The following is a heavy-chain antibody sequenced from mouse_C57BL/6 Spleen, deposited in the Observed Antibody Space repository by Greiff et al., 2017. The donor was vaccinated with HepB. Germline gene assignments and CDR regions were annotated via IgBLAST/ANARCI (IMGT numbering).Heavy chain of an antibody. V-gene: IGHV5-6*01. CDR3: ASHDGYYAMDY. CDR1: GFTFSSYG. Sequence: EVNLVESGGDLVKPGGSLKLSCAASGFTFSSYGMSWVRQTPDKRLEWVATISSGGSYTYYPDSVKGRFTISRDNAKNTLYLQMSSLKSEDTAMYYCASHDGYYAMDYWGQGTSVTVSS. J-gene: IGHJ4*01. D-gene: IGHD2-3*01. CDR2: ISSGGSYT.